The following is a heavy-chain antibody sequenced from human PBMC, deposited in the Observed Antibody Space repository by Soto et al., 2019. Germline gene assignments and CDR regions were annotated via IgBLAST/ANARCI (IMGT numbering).Heavy chain of an antibody. J-gene: IGHJ5*02. CDR1: GGSISSSSYY. D-gene: IGHD3-10*01. V-gene: IGHV4-39*01. CDR2: IYYSGST. Sequence: SETLSLTCTVSGGSISSSSYYWGWIRQPPGKGLEWIGSIYYSGSTYYNPSLKSRVTISVDTSKNQFSLKLSSVTAADTAVYYCARLGRDFDPWGQGTLVTVSS. CDR3: ARLGRDFDP.